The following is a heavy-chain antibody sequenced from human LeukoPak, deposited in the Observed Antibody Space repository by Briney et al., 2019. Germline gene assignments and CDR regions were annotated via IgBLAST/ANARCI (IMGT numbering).Heavy chain of an antibody. CDR2: IYYSGST. J-gene: IGHJ4*02. Sequence: SETLSLTCTVSGGSISSSSYYWGWIRQPPGKGLEWIGSIYYSGSTYYNPSLKSRVTISVDTSKNQFSLKLSSVTAADTAVYYCARQGFGAQWLVPEGGYYFDYWGQGTLVTVSS. V-gene: IGHV4-39*01. D-gene: IGHD6-19*01. CDR3: ARQGFGAQWLVPEGGYYFDY. CDR1: GGSISSSSYY.